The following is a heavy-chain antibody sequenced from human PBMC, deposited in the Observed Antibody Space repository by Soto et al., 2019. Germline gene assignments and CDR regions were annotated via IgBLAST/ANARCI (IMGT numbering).Heavy chain of an antibody. Sequence: QLGGSLRLSCAASGFTFSSYSMNWVRQAPGKGLEWVSYISSSSSTIYYADSVKGRFTISRDNAKNSLYLQMNSLRDEDTAVYYCARCPRSPGSSGGYYYGMDVWGQGTTVTVSS. J-gene: IGHJ6*02. CDR2: ISSSSSTI. D-gene: IGHD6-19*01. CDR1: GFTFSSYS. V-gene: IGHV3-48*02. CDR3: ARCPRSPGSSGGYYYGMDV.